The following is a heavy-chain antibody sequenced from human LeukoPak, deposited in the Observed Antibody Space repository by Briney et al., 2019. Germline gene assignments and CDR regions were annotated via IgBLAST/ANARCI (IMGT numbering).Heavy chain of an antibody. CDR3: AREAEDATLIYYYYMDV. CDR2: IYYSGST. Sequence: SETLSLTCTVSGGSISSGGNYWSWIRQHPGKGLEWIGYIYYSGSTYYNPSLKSRVTISVDTSNHQFSLKLSSVTAADTAVYYCAREAEDATLIYYYYMDVWGTGTTVTVSS. D-gene: IGHD5-24*01. J-gene: IGHJ6*03. CDR1: GGSISSGGNY. V-gene: IGHV4-31*03.